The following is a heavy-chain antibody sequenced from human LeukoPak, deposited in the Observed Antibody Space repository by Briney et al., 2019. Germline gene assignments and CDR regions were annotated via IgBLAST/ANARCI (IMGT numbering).Heavy chain of an antibody. CDR2: INHSGST. J-gene: IGHJ6*03. Sequence: SETLSLTCAVCGGSFSGYYWSWIRQPPGKGLEWIGEINHSGSTNYNPSLKSRVTISVDTSENQFSLKLSSVTAADTAVYYCARGVYYMDVWGKGTTVTISS. CDR1: GGSFSGYY. V-gene: IGHV4-34*01. CDR3: ARGVYYMDV.